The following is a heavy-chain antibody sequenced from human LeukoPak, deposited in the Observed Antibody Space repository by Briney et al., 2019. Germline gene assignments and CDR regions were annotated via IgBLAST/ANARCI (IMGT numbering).Heavy chain of an antibody. J-gene: IGHJ4*02. V-gene: IGHV4-59*07. D-gene: IGHD4-17*01. CDR2: NYYSGST. Sequence: ADTLSLTCTVSGGSIRSYYWSWIRQPPGKGLEWIGYNYYSGSTNYNPSLKSRVSISVDTSKNQFSLKLSSVTAADTAVYYCARTGSTVTMLYPFDHWGQGTLVTVPA. CDR1: GGSIRSYY. CDR3: ARTGSTVTMLYPFDH.